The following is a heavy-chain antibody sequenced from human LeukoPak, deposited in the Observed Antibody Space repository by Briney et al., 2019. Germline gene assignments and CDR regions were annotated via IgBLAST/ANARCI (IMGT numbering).Heavy chain of an antibody. J-gene: IGHJ4*02. D-gene: IGHD3-3*01. CDR3: ARYPIFGVVPYFDY. CDR1: GGSISSGGYY. CDR2: IYHSGST. Sequence: PSQTLSLTCTVSGGSISSGGYYWSWIRQPPGKGLEWIGYIYHSGSTYYNPSLKSRVTISVDRSKNQFSLKLSSVTAADTAVYYCARYPIFGVVPYFDYWGQGTLVTVSS. V-gene: IGHV4-30-2*01.